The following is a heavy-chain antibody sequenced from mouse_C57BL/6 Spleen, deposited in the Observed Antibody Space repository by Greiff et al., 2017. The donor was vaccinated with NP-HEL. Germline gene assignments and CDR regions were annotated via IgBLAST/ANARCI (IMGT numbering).Heavy chain of an antibody. V-gene: IGHV1-19*01. J-gene: IGHJ3*01. CDR3: ARNGAWFAY. Sequence: EVQLQQPGTELVKPGASVKLSCKASGYTFTSYWMHWVKQSHGKSLEWIGVINPYNGGTSYNQKFKGKATLTVDKSSSTAYMELNSLTSEDSAVYYCARNGAWFAYWGQGTLVTVSA. CDR2: INPYNGGT. CDR1: GYTFTSYW.